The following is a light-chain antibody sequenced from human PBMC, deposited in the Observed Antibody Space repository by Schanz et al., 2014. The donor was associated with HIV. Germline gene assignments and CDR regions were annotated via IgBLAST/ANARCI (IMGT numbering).Light chain of an antibody. V-gene: IGLV2-14*01. CDR1: SSDVGYYNY. J-gene: IGLJ1*01. Sequence: QSALTRPASVSGSPGQSITISCTGTSSDVGYYNYVSWYQQHPGKAPKIMIYDVSNRPSGVPNRFSGSKSGSTASLTISGLQAEDEADYYCSSYTTSSTLVFGTGTKLTVL. CDR3: SSYTTSSTLV. CDR2: DVS.